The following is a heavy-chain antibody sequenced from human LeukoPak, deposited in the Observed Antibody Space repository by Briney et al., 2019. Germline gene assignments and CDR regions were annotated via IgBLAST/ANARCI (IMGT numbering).Heavy chain of an antibody. J-gene: IGHJ4*02. V-gene: IGHV4-30-4*01. CDR2: IYYSGST. D-gene: IGHD4-11*01. CDR1: GGSISSGDYY. Sequence: SETLSLTCTVSGGSISSGDYYWSWIRQPPGKGLEWIGYIYYSGSTYYNPSLKSRVTISVDTSKNQFSLKLGSVTAADTAVYYCARARLGKYSNFEIGYWGQGTLVTVSS. CDR3: ARARLGKYSNFEIGY.